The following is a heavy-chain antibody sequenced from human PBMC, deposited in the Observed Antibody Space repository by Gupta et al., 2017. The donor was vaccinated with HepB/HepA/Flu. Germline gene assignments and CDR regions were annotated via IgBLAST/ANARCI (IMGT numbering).Heavy chain of an antibody. CDR1: GFPFDDYA. V-gene: IGHV3-43*02. D-gene: IGHD5-12*01. CDR3: AKDFGYSGYYDY. Sequence: EVQLVESGGGVVQPGGSLRLSCAASGFPFDDYARHWVRQAPGKGLEWVSLISGDGGSTYYADSVKGRFTISRDNSKNSLYLQMNSLRTEDTALYYCAKDFGYSGYYDYWGQGTLVTVSS. CDR2: ISGDGGST. J-gene: IGHJ4*02.